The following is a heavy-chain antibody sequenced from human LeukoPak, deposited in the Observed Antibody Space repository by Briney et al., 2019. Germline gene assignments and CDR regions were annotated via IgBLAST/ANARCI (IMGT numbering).Heavy chain of an antibody. J-gene: IGHJ4*02. CDR1: GGSIGSYY. D-gene: IGHD3-16*01. V-gene: IGHV4-59*01. CDR3: ARLKGGGVKAFDD. Sequence: SETLSLTCTVSGGSIGSYYWSWIRQPPGRGLECIGYIYYSGSTNYNPSLKSRVSISVDTSKNQFSLKLSSVTAADTAVYYCARLKGGGVKAFDDWGQGTLVTVSS. CDR2: IYYSGST.